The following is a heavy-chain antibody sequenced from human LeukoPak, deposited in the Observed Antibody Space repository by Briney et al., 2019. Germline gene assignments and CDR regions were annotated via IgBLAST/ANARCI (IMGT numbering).Heavy chain of an antibody. V-gene: IGHV4-4*02. CDR2: IYHSGST. D-gene: IGHD3-3*01. CDR1: GGSISSSNW. Sequence: SETLSLTCTVSGGSISSSNWWSWVRQPPGKGLEWIGEIYHSGSTNYNPSLKSRVTISVDTSKNQFSLNLRSVTAADTAVYYCARGKYYGDSDYWGQGTLVTVSS. CDR3: ARGKYYGDSDY. J-gene: IGHJ4*02.